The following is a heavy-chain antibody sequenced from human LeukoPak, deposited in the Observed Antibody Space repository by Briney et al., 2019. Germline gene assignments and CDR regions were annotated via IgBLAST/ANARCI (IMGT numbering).Heavy chain of an antibody. J-gene: IGHJ5*02. CDR2: ISGSGGST. Sequence: PGGSLRLSCAASGFTFSSYAMSWVRQAPGKGLEWVSAISGSGGSTYYADSVKGRFTISRDNAKNSLYLQMNSLRAEDTAVYYCARDAGPLDFWSGYYSDWFDPWGQGTLVTVSS. CDR3: ARDAGPLDFWSGYYSDWFDP. CDR1: GFTFSSYA. D-gene: IGHD3-3*01. V-gene: IGHV3-23*01.